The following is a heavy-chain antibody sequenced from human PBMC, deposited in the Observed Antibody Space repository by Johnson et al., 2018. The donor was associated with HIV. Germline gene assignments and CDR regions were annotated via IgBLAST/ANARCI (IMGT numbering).Heavy chain of an antibody. CDR2: INWNGGST. CDR3: ARPHSFQYQHAFDI. V-gene: IGHV3-20*04. CDR1: GFTFGDYA. Sequence: VYLVESGGGLVQPGRSLRLSCTASGFTFGDYAMSWFRQAPGKGLEWVSGINWNGGSTGYADSVKGRFTISRDNSKNTLYLQMNSLRAADTALYYCARPHSFQYQHAFDIWGQGTKVTVSS. J-gene: IGHJ3*02. D-gene: IGHD1-26*01.